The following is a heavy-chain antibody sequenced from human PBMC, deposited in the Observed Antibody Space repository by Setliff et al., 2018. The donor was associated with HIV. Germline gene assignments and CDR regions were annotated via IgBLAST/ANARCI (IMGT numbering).Heavy chain of an antibody. Sequence: SETLSLTCTVSGDSITGSHYYWGWIRQPPGKGLEWIASIHYSGNTYYSPSLTNRVSMSVDTSKNQFSLNLSSVTAADTGVYYCARLFQWMSYSFDIWGQGTMVTVSS. CDR1: GDSITGSHYY. D-gene: IGHD5-12*01. CDR3: ARLFQWMSYSFDI. V-gene: IGHV4-39*01. CDR2: IHYSGNT. J-gene: IGHJ3*02.